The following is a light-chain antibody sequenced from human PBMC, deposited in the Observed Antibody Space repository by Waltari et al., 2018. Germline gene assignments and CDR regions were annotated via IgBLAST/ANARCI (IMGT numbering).Light chain of an antibody. CDR1: TVKRTYA. V-gene: IGLV4-69*01. Sequence: QLVLTQSPSASGSLVASVQPTCTLSTVKRTYAIAWRPRQPEKGPRHVMKVNSDGSHTKGDGIRDRFSGSISAAYRYLTSSSLQSEDDADYFCQTWATAIPHVVFGGGAKLTVL. CDR3: QTWATAIPHVV. CDR2: VNSDGSH. J-gene: IGLJ2*01.